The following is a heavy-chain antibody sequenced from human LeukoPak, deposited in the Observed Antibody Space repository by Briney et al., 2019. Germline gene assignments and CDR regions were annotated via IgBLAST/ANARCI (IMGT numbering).Heavy chain of an antibody. V-gene: IGHV3-23*01. Sequence: GGSLRLSCVASGFTFSSYGISWVRQAPGKGLEWVSAISSTGGTTYYAESVKGHFTISGDNSKNTVYLQMNSMSAEDTAVYYCAKNGDRGAYCSGGTCYPYYYYYMDVWGKGTTVTISS. CDR2: ISSTGGTT. CDR1: GFTFSSYG. CDR3: AKNGDRGAYCSGGTCYPYYYYYMDV. J-gene: IGHJ6*03. D-gene: IGHD2-15*01.